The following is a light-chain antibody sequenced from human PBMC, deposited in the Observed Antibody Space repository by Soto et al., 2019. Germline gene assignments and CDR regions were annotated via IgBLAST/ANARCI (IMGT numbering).Light chain of an antibody. V-gene: IGKV1-5*01. J-gene: IGKJ1*01. CDR1: QSISSW. CDR3: QQYNSWT. CDR2: DAS. Sequence: DIQMTQSPSTLSASVGDRGTITCRASQSISSWLAWYQQKPGKAPKLLIYDASSLESGVPSRFSGSGSGTEFTLTISSLQPDDFATYYCQQYNSWTFGQGTNVEIK.